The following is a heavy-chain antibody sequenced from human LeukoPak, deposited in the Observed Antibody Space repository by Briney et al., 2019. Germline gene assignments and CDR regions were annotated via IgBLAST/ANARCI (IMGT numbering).Heavy chain of an antibody. J-gene: IGHJ4*02. D-gene: IGHD3-9*01. CDR3: ARDPYAYDILTGRL. Sequence: GGYLRLYCAASGFTFSSNWMSWVRQAPGKGLEWVANIKQDGSEKYYVDSVKGRFTISRDNAKNSMDLQMNSLRAEDTAVYYCARDPYAYDILTGRLWGQGTLVTVSS. CDR1: GFTFSSNW. CDR2: IKQDGSEK. V-gene: IGHV3-7*01.